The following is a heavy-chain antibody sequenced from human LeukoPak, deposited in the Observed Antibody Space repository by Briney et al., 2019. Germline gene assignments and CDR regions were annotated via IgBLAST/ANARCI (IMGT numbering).Heavy chain of an antibody. CDR1: GGSISSYY. J-gene: IGHJ4*02. D-gene: IGHD3-16*01. CDR3: ARDGDLGIFDY. V-gene: IGHV4-4*07. Sequence: SETLSLTCTVSGGSISSYYWSWIRQPAGTGLEWIGRIYTSVSTNYNPSLKSRVTMSVDTSKNQFSLKLSSVTAADTAVYYCARDGDLGIFDYWGQGTLVTVSS. CDR2: IYTSVST.